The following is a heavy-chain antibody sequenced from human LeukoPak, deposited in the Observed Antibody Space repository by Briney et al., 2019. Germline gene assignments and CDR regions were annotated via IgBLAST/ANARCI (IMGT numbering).Heavy chain of an antibody. J-gene: IGHJ4*02. CDR3: ATHQYYYGSGSYYSDY. Sequence: SETLSLTCTVSGGSLSSYYWSWIRQPPGKGLEWIGEINHSGSTNYNPSLKSRVTISVDTSKNQFSLKLSSVTAADTAVYYCATHQYYYGSGSYYSDYWGQGTLVTVSS. V-gene: IGHV4-34*01. D-gene: IGHD3-10*01. CDR2: INHSGST. CDR1: GGSLSSYY.